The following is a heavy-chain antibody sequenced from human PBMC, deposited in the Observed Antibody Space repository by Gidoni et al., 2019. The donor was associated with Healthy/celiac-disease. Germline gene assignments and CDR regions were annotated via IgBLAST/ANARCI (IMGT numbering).Heavy chain of an antibody. D-gene: IGHD6-13*01. CDR1: GFSLSTSGRC. V-gene: IGHV2-70*15. CDR3: ARSIAAAGTESLDAFDI. CDR2: IDWDDDK. J-gene: IGHJ3*02. Sequence: QVTLRESGPALVKPTQTLTLNCTFPGFSLSTSGRCVSWSRQPPGKALEWLARIDWDDDKYYSPSLKTRLTISKDTSKNQVVLTMTNMDPVDTATYYCARSIAAAGTESLDAFDIWGQGTMVTVSS.